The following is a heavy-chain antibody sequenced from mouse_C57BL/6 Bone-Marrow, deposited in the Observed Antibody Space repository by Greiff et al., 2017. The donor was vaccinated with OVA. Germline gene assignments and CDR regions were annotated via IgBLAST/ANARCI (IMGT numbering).Heavy chain of an antibody. D-gene: IGHD1-1*01. CDR2: IRLKSDNYAT. CDR1: GFTFSNYW. J-gene: IGHJ2*01. V-gene: IGHV6-3*01. CDR3: TITTVVGYFDY. Sequence: EVNVVESGGGLVQPGGSMKLSCVASGFTFSNYWMNWVRQSPEKGLEWVAQIRLKSDNYATHYAESVKGRFTISRDDSKSSVYLQMNNLRAEDTGIYYCTITTVVGYFDYWGQGTTLTVSS.